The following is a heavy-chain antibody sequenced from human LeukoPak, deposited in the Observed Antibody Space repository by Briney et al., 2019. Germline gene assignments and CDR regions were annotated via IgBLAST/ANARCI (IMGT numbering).Heavy chain of an antibody. V-gene: IGHV3-21*01. Sequence: GGSLRLSCVASGFSFSSYDMHWVHQAPGKGLEWVSSINSRSSYIFYAESMKGRFTISRDNAKNSLFLQMDGLRAEDTAVYYCTRRGGLSSGRSFDYWGQGTLVTVSS. CDR3: TRRGGLSSGRSFDY. D-gene: IGHD3-10*02. CDR1: GFSFSSYD. J-gene: IGHJ4*02. CDR2: INSRSSYI.